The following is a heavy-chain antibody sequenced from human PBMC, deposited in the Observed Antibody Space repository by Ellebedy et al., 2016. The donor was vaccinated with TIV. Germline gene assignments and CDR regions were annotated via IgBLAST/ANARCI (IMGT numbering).Heavy chain of an antibody. V-gene: IGHV4-39*01. CDR1: GGSISSSSYY. CDR3: ARQGDFYASGNFPYFDS. Sequence: SETLSLTCSVSGGSISSSSYYWAWIRQPPGKGLEWIGSGYYSGLTYYNPSLEGRVTISIDTSQNHFSLKLNSVTAADTAVYYCARQGDFYASGNFPYFDSWGHGTVVTVS. D-gene: IGHD2/OR15-2a*01. CDR2: GYYSGLT. J-gene: IGHJ4*01.